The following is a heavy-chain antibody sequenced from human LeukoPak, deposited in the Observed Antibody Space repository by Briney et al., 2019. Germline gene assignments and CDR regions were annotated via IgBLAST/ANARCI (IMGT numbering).Heavy chain of an antibody. CDR1: GYTFTSYD. V-gene: IGHV1-69*13. CDR2: IIPIFGTA. J-gene: IGHJ4*02. D-gene: IGHD6-6*01. CDR3: ASGREYSSSFHFIY. Sequence: GASVKVSCKASGYTFTSYDINWVRQATGQGLEWMGGIIPIFGTANYAQKFQGRVTITADESTSTAYMELSSLRSEDTAVYYCASGREYSSSFHFIYWGQGTLVTVSS.